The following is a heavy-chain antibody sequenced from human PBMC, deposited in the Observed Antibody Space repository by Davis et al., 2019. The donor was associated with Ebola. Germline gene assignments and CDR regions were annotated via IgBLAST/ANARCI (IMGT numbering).Heavy chain of an antibody. J-gene: IGHJ4*02. Sequence: ASVKVSCKASGYTFTGYNIHWVRQAPGHGLQWMGRIISNSGGTNYAQKFQGRVTVTRDKSISTVYMELSSLRYDDTADYYCARGHNYAHEYWGQGTLVTVSS. D-gene: IGHD4-11*01. CDR3: ARGHNYAHEY. CDR2: IISNSGGT. V-gene: IGHV1-2*06. CDR1: GYTFTGYN.